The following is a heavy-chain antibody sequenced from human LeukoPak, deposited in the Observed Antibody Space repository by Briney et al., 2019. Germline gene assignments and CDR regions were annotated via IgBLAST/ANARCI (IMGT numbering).Heavy chain of an antibody. CDR2: IYYSGST. CDR3: AKEGGYGSGGLDY. CDR1: GGSISSYY. D-gene: IGHD3-10*01. Sequence: SETLSLTCTVSGGSISSYYWSWIRQPPGKGLEWIGYIYYSGSTNYNPSLKSRVTISVDTSKNQFSLKLSSVTAADTAVYYCAKEGGYGSGGLDYWGQGTLVTVSS. J-gene: IGHJ4*02. V-gene: IGHV4-59*01.